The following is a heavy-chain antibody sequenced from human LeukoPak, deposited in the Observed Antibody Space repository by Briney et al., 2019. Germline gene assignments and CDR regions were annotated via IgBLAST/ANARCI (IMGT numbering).Heavy chain of an antibody. CDR2: IYYSGST. J-gene: IGHJ4*02. CDR1: GGSISSSSYY. Sequence: SETLSLTCTVSGGSISSSSYYWGWIRQPPGKGLEWIGSIYYSGSTYYNPSLKSRVTISVDTSKNQFSLKLSSVTAADTAVYYSARQLGYCSSTSCYADKVDYWGQGTLVTVSS. V-gene: IGHV4-39*01. D-gene: IGHD2-2*01. CDR3: ARQLGYCSSTSCYADKVDY.